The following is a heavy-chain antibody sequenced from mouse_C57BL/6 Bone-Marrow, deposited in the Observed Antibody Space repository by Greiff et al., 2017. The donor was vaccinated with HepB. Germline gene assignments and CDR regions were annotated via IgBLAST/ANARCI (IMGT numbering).Heavy chain of an antibody. J-gene: IGHJ3*01. V-gene: IGHV14-1*01. CDR2: IDPEDGDT. CDR3: TTLIAY. CDR1: GFNIKDYY. Sequence: VQLKESGAELVRPGASVKLSCTASGFNIKDYYMHWVKQRPEQGLEWIGRIDPEDGDTEDAPKFQGNATMTAATASITAYLQRSSLTAEDTADYDCTTLIAYWGQGTLVTVSA.